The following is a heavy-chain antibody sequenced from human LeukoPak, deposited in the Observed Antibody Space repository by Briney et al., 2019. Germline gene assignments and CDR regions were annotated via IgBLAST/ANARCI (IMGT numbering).Heavy chain of an antibody. CDR2: INDSGST. CDR1: GYSISSGYY. J-gene: IGHJ5*02. V-gene: IGHV4-38-2*01. CDR3: AKNNWFDP. Sequence: SETLSLTCAVSGYSISSGYYWGWIRQPPGEGLEWIGEINDSGSTKYNPSLKSRVTISADTSKNQFSLKLSSVTAADTAVYYCAKNNWFDPWGQGTLVTVSS.